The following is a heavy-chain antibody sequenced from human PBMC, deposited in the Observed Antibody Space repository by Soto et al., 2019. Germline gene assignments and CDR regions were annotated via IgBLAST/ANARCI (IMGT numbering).Heavy chain of an antibody. J-gene: IGHJ4*02. CDR2: INSDGSST. Sequence: GGSLRLSCAASGFTFSGDWMHWVRQAPGKGLMWVSRINSDGSSTSYADSVKGRFTISRDNAKNTLYLQMNSLRAEDTAVYYCVREGSSTSFEYWGQGTLVTVSS. CDR1: GFTFSGDW. D-gene: IGHD2-2*01. CDR3: VREGSSTSFEY. V-gene: IGHV3-74*01.